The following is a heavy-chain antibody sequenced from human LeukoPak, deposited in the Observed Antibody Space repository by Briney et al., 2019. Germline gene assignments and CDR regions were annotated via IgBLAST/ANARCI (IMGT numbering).Heavy chain of an antibody. J-gene: IGHJ4*02. D-gene: IGHD1-14*01. CDR3: ARDRTSFDN. CDR2: ISSGSISI. Sequence: GGSLRLPCAASGFTFTSYAMSWVRQAPGKGLEWVSSISSGSISIFYADSVKGRFTISRDNAKNSLYLQMDSLRAEDTAVYYCARDRTSFDNWGQGTLVTVSS. CDR1: GFTFTSYA. V-gene: IGHV3-21*01.